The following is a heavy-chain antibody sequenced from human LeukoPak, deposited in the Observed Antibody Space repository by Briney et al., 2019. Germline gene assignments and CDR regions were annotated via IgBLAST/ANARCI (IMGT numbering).Heavy chain of an antibody. V-gene: IGHV4-59*01. D-gene: IGHD3-22*01. CDR3: ARFRGLNYYDSSGYYYLDY. Sequence: SETLSLTCTVSGGSISSYYWSWIRQPPGKGLEWIGYIYYSGSTNYNPSPKSRVTISVDTSKNQFSLKLSSVTAADTAVYYCARFRGLNYYDSSGYYYLDYWGQGTLVTVSS. J-gene: IGHJ4*02. CDR2: IYYSGST. CDR1: GGSISSYY.